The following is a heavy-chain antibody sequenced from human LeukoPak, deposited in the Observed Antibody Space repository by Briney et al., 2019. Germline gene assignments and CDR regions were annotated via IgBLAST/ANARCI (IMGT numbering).Heavy chain of an antibody. V-gene: IGHV3-74*01. D-gene: IGHD3-9*01. J-gene: IGHJ3*02. CDR1: GFTFSSYW. CDR2: INSDGSST. CDR3: ARGGQVLYYDILTGYSSRDAFDI. Sequence: GGSLRLSCAASGFTFSSYWMHWVRQAPGNGLVWVSRINSDGSSTSYADSVKGRFTISRDNAKNTLYLQMNSVRAADTAVYFCARGGQVLYYDILTGYSSRDAFDIWGQGTMVTVSS.